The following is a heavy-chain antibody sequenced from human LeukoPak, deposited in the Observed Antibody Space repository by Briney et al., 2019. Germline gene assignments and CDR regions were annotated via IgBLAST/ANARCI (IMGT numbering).Heavy chain of an antibody. CDR1: GGFISIYY. D-gene: IGHD6-13*01. Sequence: HRSDTVSLTCTLSGGFISIYYWAWIRQPPGRGRGWVGYIYYRGATNYNPSLESRVPTPVETSKKQFSLKLSFVAAGAPALYYWARETAAAGSFIATNDYWGQGTMVTVSS. CDR2: IYYRGAT. CDR3: ARETAAAGSFIATNDY. V-gene: IGHV4-59*12. J-gene: IGHJ4*02.